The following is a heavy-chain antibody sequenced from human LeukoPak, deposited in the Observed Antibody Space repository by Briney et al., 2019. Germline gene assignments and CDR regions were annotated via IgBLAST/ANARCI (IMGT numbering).Heavy chain of an antibody. CDR1: GFTFSSYA. J-gene: IGHJ4*02. CDR3: ARDRLSMTTVTTLDY. CDR2: ISSTGVTT. Sequence: GGSLRLSCAASGFTFSSYAMSWVRQAPGKGLEWVSSISSTGVTTSYADSVKGRFTISRDNSKNTLYLQMNSLRAEDTAVYYCARDRLSMTTVTTLDYWGQGTLVTVSS. D-gene: IGHD4-17*01. V-gene: IGHV3-23*01.